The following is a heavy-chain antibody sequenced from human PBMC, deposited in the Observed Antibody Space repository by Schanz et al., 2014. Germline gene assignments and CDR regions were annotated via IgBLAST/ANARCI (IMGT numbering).Heavy chain of an antibody. J-gene: IGHJ4*02. V-gene: IGHV3-13*01. Sequence: EGQLVESGGGLVQPGGSLRLSCAASGFTLSNSDMHWVRQGTGKGLEWVSTIGYLGDTYYPDSVKGRFTVSRDSGQNSLYLQMNSLRAEDTAVYYCARDSRPNYDFLTAYYSIDYWGQGTLVTVSS. CDR1: GFTLSNSD. CDR3: ARDSRPNYDFLTAYYSIDY. CDR2: IGYLGDT. D-gene: IGHD3-9*01.